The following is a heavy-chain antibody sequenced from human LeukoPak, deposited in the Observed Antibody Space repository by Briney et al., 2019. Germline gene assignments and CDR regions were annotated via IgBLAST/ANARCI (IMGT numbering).Heavy chain of an antibody. D-gene: IGHD3-9*01. CDR3: ARDHYDILTGYHSFDY. Sequence: SETLSLTCTVSGDSISSYYWSWIRQPPGKGLEWIGYIYYSGSTNYNPSLKSRVTISVDTSKNQFSLKLSSVTAADTAVYYCARDHYDILTGYHSFDYWGQGTLVTVSS. J-gene: IGHJ4*02. CDR1: GDSISSYY. CDR2: IYYSGST. V-gene: IGHV4-59*12.